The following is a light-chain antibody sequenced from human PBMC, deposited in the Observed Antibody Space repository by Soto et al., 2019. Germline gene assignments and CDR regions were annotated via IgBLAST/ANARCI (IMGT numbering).Light chain of an antibody. Sequence: DIQMTQSPSSLSASVGDRVTITCRASQSISSYLNWYQQKPGKAPKLLIYAASSLQSGVPSRFSGSVSGTDFTLTISSLQPEDFATYYCLQHKSYPRTFGQGTKVDIK. V-gene: IGKV1-39*01. CDR2: AAS. CDR3: LQHKSYPRT. J-gene: IGKJ1*01. CDR1: QSISSY.